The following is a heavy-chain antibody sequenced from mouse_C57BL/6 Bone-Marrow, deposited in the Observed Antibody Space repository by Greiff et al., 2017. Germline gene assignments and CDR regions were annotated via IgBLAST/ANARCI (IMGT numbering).Heavy chain of an antibody. CDR2: IWSGGST. J-gene: IGHJ4*01. CDR1: GFSLTSYG. CDR3: AGNGVRAMDY. Sequence: VKVVESGPGLVQPSQSLSITCTVSGFSLTSYGVHWVRQSPGKGLEWLGVIWSGGSTDYNAAFISRLSISKDNSKSQVFFKMNSLQADDTAIYYCAGNGVRAMDYWGQGTSVTVSS. V-gene: IGHV2-2*01.